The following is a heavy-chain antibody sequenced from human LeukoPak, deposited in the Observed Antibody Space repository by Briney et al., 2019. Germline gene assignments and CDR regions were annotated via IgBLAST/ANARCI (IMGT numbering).Heavy chain of an antibody. Sequence: SETLSLTCTVSGGSISSYYWSWIRQPPGKGLEWIGYIYYSGSTNYNPSLKSRVTISVDTSKNQFSLKLSSVTAADTAVYYCARLVAGDYWYFDLWGRGTLVTVSS. CDR1: GGSISSYY. CDR3: ARLVAGDYWYFDL. J-gene: IGHJ2*01. D-gene: IGHD6-19*01. CDR2: IYYSGST. V-gene: IGHV4-59*01.